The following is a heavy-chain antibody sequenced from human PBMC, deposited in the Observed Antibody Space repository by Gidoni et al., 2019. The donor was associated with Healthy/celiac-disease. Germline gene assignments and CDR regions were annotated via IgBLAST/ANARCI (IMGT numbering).Heavy chain of an antibody. V-gene: IGHV3-30-3*01. CDR1: GFTFSSYA. CDR3: AREDHGMDV. J-gene: IGHJ6*02. Sequence: QVQLVESGGGVVQPGRSLRLSCAASGFTFSSYAMHWVRQAPGKGLEWVAVISYDGSNKYYADSVKGRFTISRDNSKNTLYLQMNSLRAEDTAVYYCAREDHGMDVWGQGTTVTVSS. CDR2: ISYDGSNK.